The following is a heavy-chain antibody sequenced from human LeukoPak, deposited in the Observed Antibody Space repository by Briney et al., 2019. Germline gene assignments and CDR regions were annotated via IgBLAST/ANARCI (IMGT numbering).Heavy chain of an antibody. J-gene: IGHJ5*02. V-gene: IGHV3-74*01. Sequence: GGSLRLSCAASGFTFSSYWMHWVRQAPGKGLVWVSRINTDGSSTSYADSVKGRLTVSRDNAKNSLYLQMNNLRAKDTGVYYCARGPPLFDPWGQGTLVAVSS. CDR3: ARGPPLFDP. CDR1: GFTFSSYW. CDR2: INTDGSST.